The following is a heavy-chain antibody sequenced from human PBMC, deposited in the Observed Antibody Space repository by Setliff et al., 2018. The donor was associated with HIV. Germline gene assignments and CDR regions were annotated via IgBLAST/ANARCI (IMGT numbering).Heavy chain of an antibody. J-gene: IGHJ3*02. Sequence: SETLSLTCAVSGYSISDGYYWGWIRQPPGKGPEWIGSFLHSGGAHFNPSLKSRVAMSVDTSENQFSLTLSSVTAADTAVYYCPSPRSLHVWYDAFDIWGQGTMVTVSS. V-gene: IGHV4-38-2*01. CDR2: FLHSGGA. D-gene: IGHD3-16*01. CDR3: PSPRSLHVWYDAFDI. CDR1: GYSISDGYY.